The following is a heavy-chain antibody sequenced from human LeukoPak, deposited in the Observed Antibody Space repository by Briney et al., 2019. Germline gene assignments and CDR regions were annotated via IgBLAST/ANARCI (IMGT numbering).Heavy chain of an antibody. CDR2: INFSGTTT. CDR1: GFTFPNYA. Sequence: GGSLRLSCTASGFTFPNYAMSWVRQAPGKGLEWVSGINFSGTTTYYADSVKGRFTVSRDTSKNTVYLQMNSLRAGDTAVYYCAKDRSAFSPGALDYWGQGTLVTVSS. CDR3: AKDRSAFSPGALDY. J-gene: IGHJ4*02. V-gene: IGHV3-23*01. D-gene: IGHD7-27*01.